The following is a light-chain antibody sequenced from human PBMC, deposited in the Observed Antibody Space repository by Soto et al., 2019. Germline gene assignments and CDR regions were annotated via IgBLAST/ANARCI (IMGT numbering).Light chain of an antibody. Sequence: ETVLTQSPDTLSVSPGERATLSCRASQSVRSSYLAWYQQKPGQAPRLLIYGASSRATGIPDRFSGSGSGTDFTLTISRLEPEDFAVYYCQLDGSPPSYTFGLGTKLEIK. CDR3: QLDGSPPSYT. J-gene: IGKJ2*01. V-gene: IGKV3-20*01. CDR2: GAS. CDR1: QSVRSSY.